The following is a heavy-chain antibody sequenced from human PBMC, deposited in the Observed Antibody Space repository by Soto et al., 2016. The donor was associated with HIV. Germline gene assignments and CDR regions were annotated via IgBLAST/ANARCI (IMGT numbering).Heavy chain of an antibody. D-gene: IGHD3-10*01. Sequence: QVQLVQSGAEVKKPGSSVKVSCKASGGTFSTYAINWVRQAPGQGLEWMGGIIPILGTPIYAQKFQDRVTITADESATTAHMELTSLRSEDTAVYYCARDQSDYYASENKFGMDVWGPKGPRSPSPQ. V-gene: IGHV1-69*01. CDR2: IIPILGTP. CDR1: GGTFSTYA. CDR3: ARDQSDYYASENKFGMDV. J-gene: IGHJ6*04.